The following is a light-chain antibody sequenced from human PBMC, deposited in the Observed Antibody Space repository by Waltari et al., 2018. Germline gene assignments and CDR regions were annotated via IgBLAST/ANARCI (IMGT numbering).Light chain of an antibody. CDR2: GAS. Sequence: VILTQSPATLSLSPGERATLSCRASQSVSSYLAWYQQKPGQAPRLLIYGASRPATGIPERFSGSGAGTEVTLTISSLEPEDFAVYYCQKYSSSPYRFGQGTKVEIK. J-gene: IGKJ2*03. CDR1: QSVSSY. V-gene: IGKV3-20*01. CDR3: QKYSSSPYR.